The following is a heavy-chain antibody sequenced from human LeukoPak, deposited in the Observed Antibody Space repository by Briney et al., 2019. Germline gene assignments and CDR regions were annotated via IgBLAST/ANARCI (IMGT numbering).Heavy chain of an antibody. J-gene: IGHJ4*02. CDR3: ARLDVSGSPDY. CDR2: ISSSTI. V-gene: IGHV3-48*02. D-gene: IGHD1-26*01. Sequence: TGGSLRLSCAATGFTFSSYSMNWVRQAPGKGLEWVSYISSSTIYYADSVKGRFTISRDNAKNSLYLQMNSLRDEDTAVYYCARLDVSGSPDYWGQGTLVTVSS. CDR1: GFTFSSYS.